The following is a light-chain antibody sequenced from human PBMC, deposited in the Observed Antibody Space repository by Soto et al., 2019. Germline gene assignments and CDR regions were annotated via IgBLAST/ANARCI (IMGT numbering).Light chain of an antibody. CDR1: QSVSSY. J-gene: IGKJ1*01. CDR3: QQRSNWPPTWT. CDR2: DAS. V-gene: IGKV3-11*01. Sequence: EIVLTQSPATLSLSPGERATLSCRASQSVSSYLACYQQKPGQAPRLLIYDASNRSTGIPARFSGSGSRTDFTLTISSLEPEDFAVYYCQQRSNWPPTWTFGQGTKVDIK.